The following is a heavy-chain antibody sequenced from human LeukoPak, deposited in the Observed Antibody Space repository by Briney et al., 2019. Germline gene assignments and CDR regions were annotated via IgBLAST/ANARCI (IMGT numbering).Heavy chain of an antibody. D-gene: IGHD1-26*01. V-gene: IGHV3-21*01. J-gene: IGHJ4*02. CDR2: ISSSGSYI. Sequence: GGSLRLSCAASGFTFSDSSMNWVRQAPGKGLEWVSSISSSGSYIYYADSLKGRFTISRDNARNSLYLQMNSLRAEDTAIYYCARDNYSGSRYFDHWGQGTLVTVSS. CDR1: GFTFSDSS. CDR3: ARDNYSGSRYFDH.